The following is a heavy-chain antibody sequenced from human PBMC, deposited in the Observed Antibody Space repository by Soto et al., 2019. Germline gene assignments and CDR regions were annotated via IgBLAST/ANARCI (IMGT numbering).Heavy chain of an antibody. V-gene: IGHV1-2*04. CDR3: ARTQACSGGSCYPYYFYY. CDR2: INPNSGGT. D-gene: IGHD2-15*01. J-gene: IGHJ4*02. CDR1: GYTFTGYY. Sequence: ASVKVSCKASGYTFTGYYMHWVRQAPGQGLEWMGWINPNSGGTNYAQKFQGWVTMTRDTSISTAYMELSRLRSDDTAMYYCARTQACSGGSCYPYYFYYWGQGTLVTVSS.